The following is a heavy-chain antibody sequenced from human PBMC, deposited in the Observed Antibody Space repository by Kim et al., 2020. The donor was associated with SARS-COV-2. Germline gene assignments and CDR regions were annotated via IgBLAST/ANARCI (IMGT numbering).Heavy chain of an antibody. Sequence: ASAKVSCKTSGYTFTDYYIHWVRQAPGQGLEWMGRINPNSGGTDYAQKFQGGVTMTRDTSISAAYLELSRLRSDDTAVYYCARVYLRPTRGRDGYNFYYFDYWGQGTLVTVSS. CDR1: GYTFTDYY. CDR2: INPNSGGT. J-gene: IGHJ4*02. V-gene: IGHV1-2*06. D-gene: IGHD1-1*01. CDR3: ARVYLRPTRGRDGYNFYYFDY.